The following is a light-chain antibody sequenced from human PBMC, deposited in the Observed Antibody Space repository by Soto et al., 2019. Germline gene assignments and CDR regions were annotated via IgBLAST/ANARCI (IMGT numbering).Light chain of an antibody. CDR3: QHRTNWPLT. V-gene: IGKV3-11*01. CDR2: DSS. Sequence: EIVLTQSPATLSLSPGERATLSCRASQTVGTFLAWYQQKPGQAPRLVIYDSSKRATGIPARFSGTGSWTDFALTLSSIEPDDFAVYYCQHRTNWPLTLGRGTKLDIK. J-gene: IGKJ2*01. CDR1: QTVGTF.